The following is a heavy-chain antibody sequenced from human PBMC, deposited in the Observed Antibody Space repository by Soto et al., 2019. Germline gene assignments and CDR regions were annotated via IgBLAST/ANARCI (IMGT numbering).Heavy chain of an antibody. CDR3: ARAYCSGGSCYWGQFDY. Sequence: QVQLQESGPGLVKPSQTLSLTCTVSGGSISSGGYYWSWIRQHPGKGLEWIGYIYYSGSTYYNPSRKSRVTISVDTSKNQFSLKLSSVTAADTAVYYCARAYCSGGSCYWGQFDYWGQGTLVTVSS. CDR1: GGSISSGGYY. D-gene: IGHD2-15*01. V-gene: IGHV4-31*03. J-gene: IGHJ4*02. CDR2: IYYSGST.